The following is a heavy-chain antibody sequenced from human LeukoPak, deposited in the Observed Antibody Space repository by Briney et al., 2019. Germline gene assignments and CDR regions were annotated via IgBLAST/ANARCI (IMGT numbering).Heavy chain of an antibody. J-gene: IGHJ4*02. D-gene: IGHD3-10*01. Sequence: KASETLSLTCTVSGGSISSYYWSWIRQPPGKGLEWIAQIFHTGSTNFNPSLKSRVTISIDTSKRQFSLRLNSVTAADTAVYYCARHWSDSGTPDRFDYWGQGTLVTVSS. CDR2: IFHTGST. CDR1: GGSISSYY. V-gene: IGHV4-59*08. CDR3: ARHWSDSGTPDRFDY.